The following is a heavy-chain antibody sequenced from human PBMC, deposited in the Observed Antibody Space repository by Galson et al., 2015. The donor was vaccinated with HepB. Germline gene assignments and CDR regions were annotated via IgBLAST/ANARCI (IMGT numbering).Heavy chain of an antibody. V-gene: IGHV3-53*01. CDR1: GFIVSSNY. CDR2: IYTAGTT. Sequence: SLRLSCAASGFIVSSNYMSWVRQAPGQGLEWVSVIYTAGTTFYADSVKGRFTISRDNSKNTLYLQMNSLRAEDTAVYYCARDATSGKYTWLHWGQGTLVTVSS. CDR3: ARDATSGKYTWLH. J-gene: IGHJ1*01. D-gene: IGHD1-26*01.